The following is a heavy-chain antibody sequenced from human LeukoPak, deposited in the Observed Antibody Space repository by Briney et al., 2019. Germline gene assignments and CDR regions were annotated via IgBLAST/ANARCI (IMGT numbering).Heavy chain of an antibody. Sequence: GASVKVSCKASGFTFARYSITWVRQAPGKGHEWIGWISDYSGNTNYAQKYQGRGTMTTDTSTRTTYMALRSLRSDHTAVYYCARVVRSDSFDYDYYYAMAVWGQGTTVTVSS. CDR1: GFTFARYS. V-gene: IGHV1-18*01. J-gene: IGHJ6*02. D-gene: IGHD2-8*01. CDR3: ARVVRSDSFDYDYYYAMAV. CDR2: ISDYSGNT.